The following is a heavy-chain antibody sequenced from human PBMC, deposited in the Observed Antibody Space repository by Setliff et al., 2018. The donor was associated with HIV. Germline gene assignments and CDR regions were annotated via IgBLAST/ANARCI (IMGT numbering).Heavy chain of an antibody. J-gene: IGHJ6*03. V-gene: IGHV4-4*07. CDR1: GGSISSYY. Sequence: PSETLSLTCTVSGGSISSYYWSWIRQPAGKGLQWIGRIYYVGWSKYNPSLEDRVTMSVDTSNNQFSLSLRSVTAADTAVYYCARLDIVVVVAAKQGVDVWGKGTTVTVS. D-gene: IGHD2-15*01. CDR2: IYYVGWS. CDR3: ARLDIVVVVAAKQGVDV.